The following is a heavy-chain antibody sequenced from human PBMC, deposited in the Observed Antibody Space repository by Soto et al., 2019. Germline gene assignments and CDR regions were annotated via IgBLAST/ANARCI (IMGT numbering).Heavy chain of an antibody. V-gene: IGHV3-7*01. CDR2: TNLDGSEK. CDR3: ARSVDY. J-gene: IGHJ4*02. Sequence: EVQLVEPGGGLVQPGGSLRLSCAASGFTFNSYWMTWFREAPGKGLEWVANTNLDGSEKNYVDSLKGRFTISRDNAKNSLSLQRNSLRVEDTADYYCARSVDYWGQGALGTVCS. CDR1: GFTFNSYW.